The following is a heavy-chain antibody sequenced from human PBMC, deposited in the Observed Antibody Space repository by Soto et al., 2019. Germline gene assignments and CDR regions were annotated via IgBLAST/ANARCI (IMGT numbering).Heavy chain of an antibody. J-gene: IGHJ6*04. CDR2: IRIKAYGGTT. D-gene: IGHD3-10*01. CDR1: GFTFGAYA. CDR3: ARDSGPITKIRGDVAV. V-gene: IGHV3-49*03. Sequence: EVQLVESGGDLVQPGRSLRLSGTASGFTFGAYAMGWFRQAPGTGLEWVGVIRIKAYGGTTEYAASVKGRFTISWDDSGSIAYLQMNSLKTEDTGVYYWARDSGPITKIRGDVAVWGKGTTVNVSS.